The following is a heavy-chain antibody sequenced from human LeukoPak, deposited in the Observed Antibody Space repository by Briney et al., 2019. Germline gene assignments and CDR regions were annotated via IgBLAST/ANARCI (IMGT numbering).Heavy chain of an antibody. CDR2: MNPNSGNT. CDR1: GYTFTSYD. J-gene: IGHJ6*02. CDR3: ARKGYVPRPFGVVIMRNYYGMDV. D-gene: IGHD3-3*01. Sequence: ASVKVSCKASGYTFTSYDINWVRQATGQGLEWMGGMNPNSGNTGYAQKFQGRVTMTRNTSISTAYMELSSLRSEDTAVYYCARKGYVPRPFGVVIMRNYYGMDVWGQGTTVTVSS. V-gene: IGHV1-8*01.